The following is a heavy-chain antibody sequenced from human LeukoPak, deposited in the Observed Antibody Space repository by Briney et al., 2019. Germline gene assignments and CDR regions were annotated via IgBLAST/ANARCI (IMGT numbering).Heavy chain of an antibody. CDR1: GFTFRDHF. CDR3: TGALAYSSQH. V-gene: IGHV3-66*01. Sequence: GGSLRLSCAASGFTFRDHFMSWVRQAPGKGLEWVSVIYSGGSTYYAGSVKGRFTISRDNSKNTLYLQMNSLRAEDTAVYYCTGALAYSSQHWGLGTLVTVSS. D-gene: IGHD6-13*01. CDR2: IYSGGST. J-gene: IGHJ4*02.